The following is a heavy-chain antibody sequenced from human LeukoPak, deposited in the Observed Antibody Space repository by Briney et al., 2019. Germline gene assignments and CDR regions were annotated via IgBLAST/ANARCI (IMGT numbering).Heavy chain of an antibody. J-gene: IGHJ6*02. CDR1: GFTFSSYG. CDR3: ARDGYDSSGYSIGYYYYYYGMDV. V-gene: IGHV3-33*08. CDR2: IWYDGSNK. D-gene: IGHD3-22*01. Sequence: EGSLRLSCAASGFTFSSYGMHWVRQAPGKGLEWVAVIWYDGSNKYYADSVKGRFTISRDNSKNTLYLQMNSLRAEDTAVYYCARDGYDSSGYSIGYYYYYYGMDVWGQGTTVTVSS.